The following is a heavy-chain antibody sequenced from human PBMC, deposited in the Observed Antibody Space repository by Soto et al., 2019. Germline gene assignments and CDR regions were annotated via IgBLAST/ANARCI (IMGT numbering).Heavy chain of an antibody. CDR2: IHYSGRT. Sequence: QVQLQESGPGLVKPSETLSLTCNVSGGPISSEYWSWIRQPPGKGLEWIGYIHYSGRTNYNPSLTSRVTLSADRSKNQFSLKLRSVTAADTAVYYCASGLRVRQDYWGRGALVTVSS. V-gene: IGHV4-59*01. D-gene: IGHD2-15*01. CDR1: GGPISSEY. J-gene: IGHJ4*02. CDR3: ASGLRVRQDY.